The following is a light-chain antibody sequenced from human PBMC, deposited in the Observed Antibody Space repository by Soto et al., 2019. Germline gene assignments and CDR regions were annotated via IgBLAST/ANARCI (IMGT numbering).Light chain of an antibody. V-gene: IGKV3-15*01. J-gene: IGKJ1*01. CDR3: QQYNNWWT. Sequence: EIVMTQSPATLSVSPGERATLSCRASQSVSNNLAWYQKKPGQAPRLLIYGASTRATGIPARFSGSGSGTXFTLTISSLQSEDFAFYYCQQYNNWWTFGQGTRVDIK. CDR1: QSVSNN. CDR2: GAS.